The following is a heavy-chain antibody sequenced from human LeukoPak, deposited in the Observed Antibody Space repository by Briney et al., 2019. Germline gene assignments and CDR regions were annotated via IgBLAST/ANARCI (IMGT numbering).Heavy chain of an antibody. CDR2: ISAYNGNT. J-gene: IGHJ6*03. CDR1: GYTFTSYG. CDR3: AREDSSSSPYYYYMDV. Sequence: ASVKVSCKASGYTFTSYGISWVRQAPGQGLEWMGWISAYNGNTNYAQRLQGRVTMTTDTSTSTAYMELRSLRPDDTAVYYCAREDSSSSPYYYYMDVWRKGTTVTVSS. D-gene: IGHD6-6*01. V-gene: IGHV1-18*01.